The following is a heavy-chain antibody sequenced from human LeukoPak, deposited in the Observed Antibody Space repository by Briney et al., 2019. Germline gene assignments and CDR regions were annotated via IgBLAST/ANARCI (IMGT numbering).Heavy chain of an antibody. CDR2: IYHSGST. CDR3: ARVGRDGYNRIRYFDY. V-gene: IGHV4-38-2*02. J-gene: IGHJ4*02. D-gene: IGHD5-24*01. CDR1: GYSISSGYY. Sequence: SETLSLTCTVSGYSISSGYYWGWIRQPPGKGLEWIGSIYHSGSTYYNPSLKSRVTISVDTSKNQFSLKLSSVTAADTAVYYCARVGRDGYNRIRYFDYWGQGALVTVSS.